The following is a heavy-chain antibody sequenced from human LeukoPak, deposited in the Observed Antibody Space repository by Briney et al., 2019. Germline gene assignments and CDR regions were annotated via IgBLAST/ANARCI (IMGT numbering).Heavy chain of an antibody. CDR2: ITWNSGSI. J-gene: IGHJ4*02. Sequence: GGSLGLSCAASGFTFADYAMHWVRQVPGKGLEWVSGITWNSGSIGYADSVKGRFTTSRDNAKNSLYLQMNSLRDEDTAVYYCARVKGVFWSGRFSFDYWGQGTLVTVSS. V-gene: IGHV3-9*01. D-gene: IGHD3-3*01. CDR1: GFTFADYA. CDR3: ARVKGVFWSGRFSFDY.